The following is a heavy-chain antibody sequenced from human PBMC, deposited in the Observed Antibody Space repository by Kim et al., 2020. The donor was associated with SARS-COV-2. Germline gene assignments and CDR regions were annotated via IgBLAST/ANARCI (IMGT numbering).Heavy chain of an antibody. CDR3: ARQYSSLGKWFDP. J-gene: IGHJ5*02. D-gene: IGHD6-19*01. V-gene: IGHV4-39*01. CDR1: GGSISSSSYY. Sequence: SETLSLTCTVSGGSISSSSYYWGWLRQPPGKGLEWIGNIYNSGSTNSNPSLKSRVTISVDTSKNQFSLKLRSVTAADTAVYYCARQYSSLGKWFDPWGQGTLVTVSS. CDR2: IYNSGST.